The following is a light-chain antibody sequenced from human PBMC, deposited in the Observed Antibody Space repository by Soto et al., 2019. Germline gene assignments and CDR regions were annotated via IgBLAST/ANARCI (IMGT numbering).Light chain of an antibody. V-gene: IGKV3D-15*01. CDR1: QSVSTN. CDR3: QQYGTSPQT. CDR2: GTS. Sequence: EIVMTQSPATLSVSPGERATLSCRASQSVSTNLAWYQQRPGQAPRLLIYGTSTRASGVPDRFSGSGSGTEFTLTISRLEPEDFAVYYCQQYGTSPQTFGQGTKVDI. J-gene: IGKJ1*01.